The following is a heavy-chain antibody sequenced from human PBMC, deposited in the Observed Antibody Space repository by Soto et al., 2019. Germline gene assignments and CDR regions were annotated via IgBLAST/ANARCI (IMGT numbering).Heavy chain of an antibody. J-gene: IGHJ6*02. Sequence: QVQLVESGGGVVQPGRSLRLSCAASGFTFSNYGMHWVRQAPGKGPEWVAVTSYDGSNKHYVDSVMGRFTISRDNSKNTLYLQLNSLRDEDTAVYYCAKDLKGHDDRSGYYLDCYYGMDVWGQGTTVIVSS. CDR3: AKDLKGHDDRSGYYLDCYYGMDV. CDR1: GFTFSNYG. D-gene: IGHD3-22*01. CDR2: TSYDGSNK. V-gene: IGHV3-30*18.